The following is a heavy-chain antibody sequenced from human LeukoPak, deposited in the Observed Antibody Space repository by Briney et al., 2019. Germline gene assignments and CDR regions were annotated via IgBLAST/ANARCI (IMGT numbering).Heavy chain of an antibody. CDR1: GGTFSSYA. D-gene: IGHD6-6*01. Sequence: ASVKVSCKASGGTFSSYAISWVRQAPGQGLEWMGGIIPIFGTANYAQKFRGRVTITADKSTRTAYMELSSLRAEDTAVYYCARDALSAARWEANWFDPWGQGTLVTVSS. CDR3: ARDALSAARWEANWFDP. CDR2: IIPIFGTA. V-gene: IGHV1-69*06. J-gene: IGHJ5*02.